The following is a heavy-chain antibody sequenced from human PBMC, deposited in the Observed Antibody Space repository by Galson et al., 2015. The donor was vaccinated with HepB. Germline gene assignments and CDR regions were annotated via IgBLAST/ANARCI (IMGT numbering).Heavy chain of an antibody. CDR3: AKHSSGYWIPGRFDP. D-gene: IGHD3-22*01. J-gene: IGHJ5*02. CDR2: ISGSGGST. CDR1: GFTFSSYA. Sequence: SLRLSCAASGFTFSSYAMSWVRQAPGKGLEWVSAISGSGGSTYYADTVKGRFTISRDNSKNTLYLQMNSLRAEDTAVYYCAKHSSGYWIPGRFDPWGQGTLVTVSS. V-gene: IGHV3-23*01.